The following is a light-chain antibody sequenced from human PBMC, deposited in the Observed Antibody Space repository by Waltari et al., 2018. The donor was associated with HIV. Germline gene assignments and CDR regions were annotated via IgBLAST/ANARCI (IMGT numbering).Light chain of an antibody. Sequence: DIQLTQSPSPLSASVGARVMITCRASQTVNSWLAWYQQKSGTAPKVLIYKASNLKSGVSARFSGSGFGAEFTLTISSLQPDDLATYYCQQYNTYPWTFGQGTRVEIK. CDR2: KAS. V-gene: IGKV1-5*03. J-gene: IGKJ1*01. CDR1: QTVNSW. CDR3: QQYNTYPWT.